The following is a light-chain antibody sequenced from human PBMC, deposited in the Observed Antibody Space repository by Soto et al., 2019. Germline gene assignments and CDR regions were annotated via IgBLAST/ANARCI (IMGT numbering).Light chain of an antibody. J-gene: IGKJ1*01. CDR3: QHYNSYSEA. CDR1: QTISSW. V-gene: IGKV1-5*03. Sequence: DIQMTQSRSTLSSCVGDIITITCRASQTISSWLAWYQQKPGKAPKLLIYKASTLKSGVPSRFSGSGSGTEFTLTISSLQPDDFATYYCQHYNSYSEAFGQGTKVDIK. CDR2: KAS.